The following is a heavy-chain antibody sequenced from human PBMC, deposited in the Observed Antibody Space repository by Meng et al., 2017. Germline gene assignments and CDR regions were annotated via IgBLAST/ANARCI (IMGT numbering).Heavy chain of an antibody. V-gene: IGHV1-8*01. J-gene: IGHJ4*02. CDR3: ARGRNFYGEEGDFDY. D-gene: IGHD4-17*01. CDR2: MNPNSGNT. Sequence: HVQLVQSGAEVKKPGAAVNVSCKASGYTFTSYDINWVRQATGQGLEWMGWMNPNSGNTGYAQKFQGRVTMTRNTSISTAYMELSSLRSEDTAVYYCARGRNFYGEEGDFDYWGQGTLVTVSS. CDR1: GYTFTSYD.